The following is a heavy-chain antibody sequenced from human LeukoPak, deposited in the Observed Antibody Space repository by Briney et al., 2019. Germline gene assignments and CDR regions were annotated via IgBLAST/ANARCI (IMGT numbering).Heavy chain of an antibody. V-gene: IGHV4-34*01. D-gene: IGHD1-1*01. CDR3: ARHSFRLGTHAVDY. CDR1: GGSFSGYY. J-gene: IGHJ4*02. CDR2: INHSGST. Sequence: SESLTLTCAVYGGSFSGYYWSWIRQPPGKGLEWIGEINHSGSTNYNASLKSRVTISLDTYKNQFSLQLSSVTAADTAVYYCARHSFRLGTHAVDYWGQRALVTVSS.